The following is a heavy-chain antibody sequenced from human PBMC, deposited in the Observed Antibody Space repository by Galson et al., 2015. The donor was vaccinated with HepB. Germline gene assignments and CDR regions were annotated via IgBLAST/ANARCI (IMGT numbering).Heavy chain of an antibody. CDR1: GFTFSNAW. CDR3: TTHTSFYYWAEYFQH. D-gene: IGHD2-2*01. V-gene: IGHV3-15*01. Sequence: SLRLSCAASGFTFSNAWMSWVRQAPGKGLEWVGRIKSKTDGGTTDYAAPVKGRFTISRDDSKNTLYLQMNSLKTEDTAVYYCTTHTSFYYWAEYFQHWGQGTLVTVSS. CDR2: IKSKTDGGTT. J-gene: IGHJ1*01.